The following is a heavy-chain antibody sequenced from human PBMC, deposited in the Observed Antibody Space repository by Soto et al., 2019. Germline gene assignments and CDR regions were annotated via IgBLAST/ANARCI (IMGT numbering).Heavy chain of an antibody. CDR3: ARDGRRIPDKDSYNYYGMDA. V-gene: IGHV1-69*13. Sequence: SVKVSCKASGGTFRSYAISWVRQAPGQGLEWMGGIIPIFGTANYAQKFQGRVTITADESTSTAYMELSSLRSEDTAVYYCARDGRRIPDKDSYNYYGMDAWREGTTV. CDR1: GGTFRSYA. CDR2: IIPIFGTA. D-gene: IGHD2-2*01. J-gene: IGHJ6*02.